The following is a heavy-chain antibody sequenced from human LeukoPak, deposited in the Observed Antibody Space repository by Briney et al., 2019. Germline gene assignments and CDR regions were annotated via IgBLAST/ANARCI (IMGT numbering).Heavy chain of an antibody. CDR1: GGSISSYY. CDR3: ARGGSIAARGAYYFDY. Sequence: PETLSLTCTVSGGSISSYYWSWIRQPPGKGLEWIGYIYYSGSTNYNPSLKSRVTISVDTSKNQFSLKLSSVTAADTAVYYCARGGSIAARGAYYFDYWGQGTLATVSS. D-gene: IGHD6-6*01. V-gene: IGHV4-59*01. CDR2: IYYSGST. J-gene: IGHJ4*02.